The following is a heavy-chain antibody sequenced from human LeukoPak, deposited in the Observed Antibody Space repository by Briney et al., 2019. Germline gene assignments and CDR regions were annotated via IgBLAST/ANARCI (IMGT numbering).Heavy chain of an antibody. D-gene: IGHD2-8*02. CDR2: INHSGST. J-gene: IGHJ4*02. V-gene: IGHV4-34*01. CDR3: ASLLVPGNFDY. CDR1: GGSFSGYY. Sequence: SETLSLTCAVYGGSFSGYYWSWIRQPPGKGLEWIGEINHSGSTNYSPSLKSRITISVDVSKNQFSLKVTSVTAADTAVYYCASLLVPGNFDYWGQGTLVTVSP.